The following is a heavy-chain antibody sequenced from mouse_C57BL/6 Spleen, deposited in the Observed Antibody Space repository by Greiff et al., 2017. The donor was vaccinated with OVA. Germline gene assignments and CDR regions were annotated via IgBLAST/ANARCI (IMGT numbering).Heavy chain of an antibody. CDR1: GYTFTSYW. CDR2: IYPSDSET. J-gene: IGHJ2*01. CDR3: AREGIGYGNSLDY. V-gene: IGHV1-61*01. D-gene: IGHD2-1*01. Sequence: QVQLQQPGAELVRPGSSVKLSCKASGYTFTSYWMDWVKQRPGQGLEWIGNIYPSDSETHYNQKFKDKATLTVDKSSSTAYMQLSSLTSGDSAVYYGAREGIGYGNSLDYWGQGTTLTVSS.